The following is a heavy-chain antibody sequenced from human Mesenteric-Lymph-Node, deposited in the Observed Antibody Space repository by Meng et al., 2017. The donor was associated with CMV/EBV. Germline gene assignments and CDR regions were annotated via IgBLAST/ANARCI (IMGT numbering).Heavy chain of an antibody. CDR1: GFTFNDYW. V-gene: IGHV3-74*01. CDR3: ARDLDVVVVPAALGY. J-gene: IGHJ4*02. Sequence: GESLKISCAASGFTFNDYWMHWVRQAPGKGLVWVSRINSDGSSITYADSVKGRFTISRDNAKNTVYLQMNSLRAEDTAAYYCARDLDVVVVPAALGYWGQGTLVTVSS. CDR2: INSDGSSI. D-gene: IGHD2-2*03.